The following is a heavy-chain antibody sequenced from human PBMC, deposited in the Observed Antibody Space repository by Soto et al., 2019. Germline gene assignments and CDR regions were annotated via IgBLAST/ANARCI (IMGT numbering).Heavy chain of an antibody. CDR2: ISSSSSYI. J-gene: IGHJ6*02. CDR1: GFTFSSYS. D-gene: IGHD3-16*01. V-gene: IGHV3-21*01. Sequence: GGSLRLSCAASGFTFSSYSMNWARQAPGKXLEWVSSISSSSSYIYYADSVKGRFTISRDNAKNSLYLQMNSLRAEDTAVYYCARGKAGTVVWLEATRHYRMDVWGQGTTVTVSS. CDR3: ARGKAGTVVWLEATRHYRMDV.